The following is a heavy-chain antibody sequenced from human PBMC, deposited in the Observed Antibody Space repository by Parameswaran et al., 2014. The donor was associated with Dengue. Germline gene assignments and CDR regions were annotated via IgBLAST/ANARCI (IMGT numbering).Heavy chain of an antibody. CDR2: IYPGDSDT. V-gene: IGHV5-51*01. D-gene: IGHD2-2*01. CDR3: ARLGSLLDCSSTSCFIAHFDY. Sequence: VRQMPGKGLEWMGIIYPGDSDTRYSPSFQGQVTISADKSISTAYLQWSSLKASDTAMYYCARLGSLLDCSSTSCFIAHFDYWGQGTLVTVSS. J-gene: IGHJ4*02.